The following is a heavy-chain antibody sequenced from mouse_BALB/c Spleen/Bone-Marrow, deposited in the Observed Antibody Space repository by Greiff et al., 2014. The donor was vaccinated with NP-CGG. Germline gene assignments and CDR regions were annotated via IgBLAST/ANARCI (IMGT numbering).Heavy chain of an antibody. Sequence: EVQLVESGGGLVQPGGSLKLSCAASGFDFSRYWMSWVRQAPGKGLEWIGEINPDSSTINYTPSLKDKFIISRDNAKNTLYLQMSKVRSEDAALYYCARMHYYGYVAYWGQGTLVTVSA. D-gene: IGHD1-2*01. CDR1: GFDFSRYW. CDR3: ARMHYYGYVAY. CDR2: INPDSSTI. V-gene: IGHV4-1*02. J-gene: IGHJ3*01.